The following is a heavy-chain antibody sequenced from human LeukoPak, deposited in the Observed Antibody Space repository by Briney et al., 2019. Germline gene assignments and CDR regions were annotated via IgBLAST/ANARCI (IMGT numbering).Heavy chain of an antibody. J-gene: IGHJ4*02. CDR2: IYYSGST. CDR1: GGSISSSSYY. CDR3: ARRYSSGWYESPFDY. D-gene: IGHD6-19*01. Sequence: SETLSLTCTVSGGSISSSSYYWGWIRQPPGKWLEWIGSIYYSGSTYYNPSLKSRVTISVDTSKNQFSLKLSSVTAADTAVYYCARRYSSGWYESPFDYWGQGTLVTVSS. V-gene: IGHV4-39*01.